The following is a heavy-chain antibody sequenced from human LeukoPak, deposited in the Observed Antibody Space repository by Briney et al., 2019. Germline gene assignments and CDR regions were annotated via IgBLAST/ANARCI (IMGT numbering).Heavy chain of an antibody. V-gene: IGHV1-18*01. D-gene: IGHD6-6*01. CDR3: ARDLESTAARPRFFDY. CDR2: ISAYNGNT. CDR1: GYTFTSYG. J-gene: IGHJ4*02. Sequence: ASVKVSCKASGYTFTSYGTSWVRQAPGQGLEWMGWISAYNGNTNYAQRFQGRVTMTTDTSTTTAYMELRSLRSDDTAVYYCARDLESTAARPRFFDYWGQGTLVTVSS.